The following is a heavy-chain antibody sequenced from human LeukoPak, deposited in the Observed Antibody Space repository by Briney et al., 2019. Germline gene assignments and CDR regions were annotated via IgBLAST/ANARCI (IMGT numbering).Heavy chain of an antibody. J-gene: IGHJ4*02. V-gene: IGHV3-9*01. CDR2: ISWNSGSI. CDR3: AKDRDGSGSYWGYYFDY. Sequence: GGSLRLSCVASGFTFDDYAMHWVRQAPGKGLEWVSGISWNSGSIGYADSVKGRFTISRDNAKNSLYLQMNSLRAEDTALYYCAKDRDGSGSYWGYYFDYWCQGTLVTVSS. D-gene: IGHD3-10*01. CDR1: GFTFDDYA.